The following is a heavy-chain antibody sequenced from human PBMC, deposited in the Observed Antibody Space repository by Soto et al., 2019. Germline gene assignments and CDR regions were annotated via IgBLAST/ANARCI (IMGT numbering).Heavy chain of an antibody. V-gene: IGHV4-59*08. D-gene: IGHD6-13*01. J-gene: IGHJ4*02. CDR3: ARRYSSSFDY. CDR1: GGAVSSYC. CDR2: IYYSGST. Sequence: SSETLALTCTVSGGAVSSYCLSLIRKPQGKGREWIGYIYYSGSTNYNPSLKSRVTISVDTSKNQFSLKLSSVTAADTAVYYCARRYSSSFDYWGQGTLGTVSS.